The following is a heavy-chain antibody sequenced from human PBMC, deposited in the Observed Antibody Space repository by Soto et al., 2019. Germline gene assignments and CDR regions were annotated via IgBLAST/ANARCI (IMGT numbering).Heavy chain of an antibody. CDR1: GFTFDDYA. J-gene: IGHJ6*04. Sequence: GGSLRLSCAASGFTFDDYAMHWVRQAPGKGLEWVSGISWNSGSIGYADSVKGRFTISRDNAKNSLYLQMNSLRAEDTALYYCAKDIGLLLNSMDVWGKGTTVTVSS. CDR2: ISWNSGSI. CDR3: AKDIGLLLNSMDV. D-gene: IGHD1-26*01. V-gene: IGHV3-9*01.